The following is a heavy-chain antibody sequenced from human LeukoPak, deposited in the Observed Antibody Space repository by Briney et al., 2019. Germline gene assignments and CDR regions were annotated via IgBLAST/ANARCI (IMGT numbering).Heavy chain of an antibody. V-gene: IGHV4-59*08. CDR1: GGSISSYY. Sequence: SETLSLTCTVSGGSISSYYWSWIRQPPGKGLEWIGYIYYSGSTNYNPSLKSRVTISVDTSKNQFSLKLSSVTAADTAVYYCARLTAVAGIGFDYWGQGTLVTVSS. CDR3: ARLTAVAGIGFDY. CDR2: IYYSGST. D-gene: IGHD6-19*01. J-gene: IGHJ4*02.